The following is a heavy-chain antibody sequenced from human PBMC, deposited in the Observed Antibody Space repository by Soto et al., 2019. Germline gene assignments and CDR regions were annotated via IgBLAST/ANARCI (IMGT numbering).Heavy chain of an antibody. V-gene: IGHV3-23*01. CDR3: AREGDCSGGSRYSPYYFDY. CDR2: ISGNGGST. J-gene: IGHJ4*02. D-gene: IGHD2-15*01. Sequence: GGSLRLSCAASGFTFSSYAMSWVRQAPGKGLEWVSAISGNGGSTYYADSVKGRFTISRDNSKNSLYLQMNSLRTEDTALYYCAREGDCSGGSRYSPYYFDYWGQGTLVTVSS. CDR1: GFTFSSYA.